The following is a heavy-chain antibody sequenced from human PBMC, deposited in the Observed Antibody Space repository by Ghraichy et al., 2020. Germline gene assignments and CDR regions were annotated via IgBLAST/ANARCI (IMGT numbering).Heavy chain of an antibody. D-gene: IGHD3-16*01. CDR3: ARPGAGEPYGMDV. J-gene: IGHJ6*02. CDR2: IYYSGST. CDR1: GGSISSSSYY. Sequence: SQTLSLTCTVSGGSISSSSYYWGWIRQPPGKGLEWIGSIYYSGSTYYNPSLKSRVTISVDTSKNQFSLKLSSVTAADTAVYYCARPGAGEPYGMDVWGQGTTVTVSS. V-gene: IGHV4-39*01.